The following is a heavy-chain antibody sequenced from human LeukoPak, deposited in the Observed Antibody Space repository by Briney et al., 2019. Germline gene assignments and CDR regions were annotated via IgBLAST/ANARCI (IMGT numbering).Heavy chain of an antibody. V-gene: IGHV3-23*01. J-gene: IGHJ4*02. CDR3: AKDLRYNWNPASFDY. CDR2: ISGSGGCK. CDR1: GFTFSSYA. Sequence: GGSLRLFCGASGFTFSSYAMSCVRQDPGKGLVWVSAISGSGGCKYYADSVKGRFTISRANTKNTLYLQRNRLGADDTALYCCAKDLRYNWNPASFDYWGKGTLVTVSS. D-gene: IGHD1-20*01.